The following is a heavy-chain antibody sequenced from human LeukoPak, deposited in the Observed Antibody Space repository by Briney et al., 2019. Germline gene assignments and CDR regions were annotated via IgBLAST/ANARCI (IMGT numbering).Heavy chain of an antibody. V-gene: IGHV4-4*09. J-gene: IGHJ5*02. CDR1: GGSISSYY. D-gene: IGHD3-10*01. Sequence: PSETLSLTCTVSGGSISSYYWSWIRQPPGKGLEWIGYIYTSGSTNYNPSLKSRVTISVDTSKNQFSLKLSSVTAADTAVYYCARLWKEGVTSFERADWWFDPWGQGTLVTVSS. CDR2: IYTSGST. CDR3: ARLWKEGVTSFERADWWFDP.